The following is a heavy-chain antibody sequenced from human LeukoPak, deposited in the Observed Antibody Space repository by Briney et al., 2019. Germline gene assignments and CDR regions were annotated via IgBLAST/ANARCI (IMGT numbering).Heavy chain of an antibody. D-gene: IGHD2-2*01. CDR1: GGSISSYY. J-gene: IGHJ6*03. CDR2: IYTSGST. V-gene: IGHV4-4*07. CDR3: ARDAYYSSTSCYGYYYYYMDV. Sequence: SETLSLTCTVSGGSISSYYWSWIRQPAGKGLEWIGRIYTSGSTNYNPSLKSRVTMSVDTSKNQFSLKLSSVTAADTAVYYCARDAYYSSTSCYGYYYYYMDVWGKGTTVTVSS.